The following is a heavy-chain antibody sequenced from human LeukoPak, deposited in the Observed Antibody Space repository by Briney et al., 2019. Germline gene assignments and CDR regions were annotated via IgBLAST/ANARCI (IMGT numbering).Heavy chain of an antibody. D-gene: IGHD6-19*01. V-gene: IGHV3-23*01. Sequence: GGSLRLSCAASGFTFSNSAMSWVRQAPGKGLEWVSTLGGSGITTYYADSVKGRFTISRDNSKNTLYLQMNSLRAEDTAVYYCAKGIYSSGWSYFDYWGHGTLVTVSS. CDR2: LGGSGITT. CDR3: AKGIYSSGWSYFDY. CDR1: GFTFSNSA. J-gene: IGHJ4*01.